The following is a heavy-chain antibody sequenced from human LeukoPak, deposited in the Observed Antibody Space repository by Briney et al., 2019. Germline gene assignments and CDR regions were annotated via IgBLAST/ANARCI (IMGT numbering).Heavy chain of an antibody. V-gene: IGHV1-8*03. CDR1: GYTFTRYD. CDR2: MTPNSGYT. D-gene: IGHD5-24*01. J-gene: IGHJ2*01. CDR3: ARGRDGYHFGYFDL. Sequence: ASVKVSCKASGYTFTRYDINWVRQAPRQGLEWMGWMTPNSGYTDYAQKFQGRVTITRNTSITTAYMELSSLRVEDTAVYYCARGRDGYHFGYFDLWGRRTLVTVSS.